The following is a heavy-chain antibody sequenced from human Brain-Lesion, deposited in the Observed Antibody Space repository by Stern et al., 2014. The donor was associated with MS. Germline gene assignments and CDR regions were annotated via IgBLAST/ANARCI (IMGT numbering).Heavy chain of an antibody. CDR3: ASGYRIFDY. CDR1: GGSISSGSDY. Sequence: VQLVESGPGLVTPSQTLSLTCTVSGGSISSGSDYWSWIRQPVGQGLEWIGRIHPRGSAFYTPSLKSGVTISTDTSMNQFSLELNSATAADTAIYYCASGYRIFDYWGQGIVVTVSS. D-gene: IGHD5-18*01. J-gene: IGHJ4*02. CDR2: IHPRGSA. V-gene: IGHV4-61*02.